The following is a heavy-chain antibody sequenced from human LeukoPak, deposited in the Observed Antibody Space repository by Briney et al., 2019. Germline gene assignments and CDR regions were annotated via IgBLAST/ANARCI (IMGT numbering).Heavy chain of an antibody. CDR3: AKSKFSCIGNNCYSPDY. J-gene: IGHJ4*02. Sequence: PGRSLRLSCAASGLPFSSYAMHWVRQAPGKGLEWVALILYDGSNEHYADSVKGRFTISRDNSKNTLYLQVDSLRAEDTAVYYCAKSKFSCIGNNCYSPDYWGQGTLVTVSS. D-gene: IGHD2-15*01. CDR1: GLPFSSYA. CDR2: ILYDGSNE. V-gene: IGHV3-30*18.